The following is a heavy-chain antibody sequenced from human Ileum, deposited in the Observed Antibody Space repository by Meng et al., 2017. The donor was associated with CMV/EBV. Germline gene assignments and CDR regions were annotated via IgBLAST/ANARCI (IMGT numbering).Heavy chain of an antibody. CDR1: GDSVSNNDVA. Sequence: AVSGDSVSNNDVAWHWIRQSPSRGLEWLGRIYYRSRWFNEYAPSVKSRITFYADTSKNQYSVQLNSVTPEDTAVYYCARGAARSLDCWGQGTLVTVSS. V-gene: IGHV6-1*01. CDR3: ARGAARSLDC. J-gene: IGHJ4*02. D-gene: IGHD6-25*01. CDR2: IYYRSRWFN.